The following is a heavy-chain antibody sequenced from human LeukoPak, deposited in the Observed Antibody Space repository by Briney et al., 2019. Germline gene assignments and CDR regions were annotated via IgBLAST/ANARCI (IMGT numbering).Heavy chain of an antibody. CDR1: GFVFGDAD. Sequence: GGSLRLSCTGSGFVFGDADMSWVRQAPGKGLDWVGFIRRKASGGATQYAASVKGRFTISRDDSKSIAYLQMNSLRTEDTAVYYCTRALASDYWGQGTLVTVSS. J-gene: IGHJ4*02. CDR2: IRRKASGGAT. CDR3: TRALASDY. V-gene: IGHV3-49*04.